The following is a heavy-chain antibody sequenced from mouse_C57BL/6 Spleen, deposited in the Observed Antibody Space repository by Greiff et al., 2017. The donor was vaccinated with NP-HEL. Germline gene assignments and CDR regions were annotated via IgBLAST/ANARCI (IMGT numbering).Heavy chain of an antibody. V-gene: IGHV5-12*01. Sequence: EVKVVESGGGLVQPGGSLKLSCAASGFTFSDYYMYWVRQTPEKRLEWVAYISNGGGSTYYPDTVKGRFTISRDNAKNTLYLQMSRLKSEDTAMYYCARRLITGHYYAMDYWGQGTSVTVSS. J-gene: IGHJ4*01. CDR1: GFTFSDYY. D-gene: IGHD1-3*01. CDR3: ARRLITGHYYAMDY. CDR2: ISNGGGST.